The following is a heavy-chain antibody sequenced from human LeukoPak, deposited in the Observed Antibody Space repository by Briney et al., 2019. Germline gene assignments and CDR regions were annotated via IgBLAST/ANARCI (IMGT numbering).Heavy chain of an antibody. CDR2: IRYDRSNK. J-gene: IGHJ4*02. V-gene: IGHV3-30*02. D-gene: IGHD3-3*01. CDR1: GFTFSSFG. CDR3: AKDRPYYDFWSGYGGL. Sequence: PGGSLRLSCAASGFTFSSFGMHWVRQAPGKGLEWVAFIRYDRSNKYYADSVKGRFTISRDNSKNTLYLQMNSLRAEDTAVYYCAKDRPYYDFWSGYGGLWGQGTLVTVSS.